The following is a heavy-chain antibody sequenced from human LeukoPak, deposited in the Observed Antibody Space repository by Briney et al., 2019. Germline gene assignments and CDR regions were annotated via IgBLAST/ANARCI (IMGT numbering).Heavy chain of an antibody. CDR3: TRGGYYGSGNDFRFDP. CDR1: GGSINSYY. CDR2: IHYTGST. J-gene: IGHJ5*02. V-gene: IGHV4-59*01. D-gene: IGHD3-10*01. Sequence: SETLSLTCTVSGGSINSYYWSWIRQPPGKGLECIGYIHYTGSTNYNPSLKSRVTISVDTSKNQFSLKLSSVTAADTAIYYCTRGGYYGSGNDFRFDPWGQGTLVTVSS.